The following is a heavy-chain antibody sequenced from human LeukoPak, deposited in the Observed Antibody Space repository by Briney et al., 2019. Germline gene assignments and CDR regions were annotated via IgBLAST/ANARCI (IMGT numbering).Heavy chain of an antibody. Sequence: GRSLRLSCAASGFTFSSYAMHWVRQAPGKGLEYVSAISSNGGSTYYANSVKGRFTISRDNSKNTLYLQMGSLRAEDMAVYYCASELLEYCSGGSCYSSDYWGQGTLVTVSS. J-gene: IGHJ4*02. CDR3: ASELLEYCSGGSCYSSDY. V-gene: IGHV3-64*01. CDR2: ISSNGGST. D-gene: IGHD2-15*01. CDR1: GFTFSSYA.